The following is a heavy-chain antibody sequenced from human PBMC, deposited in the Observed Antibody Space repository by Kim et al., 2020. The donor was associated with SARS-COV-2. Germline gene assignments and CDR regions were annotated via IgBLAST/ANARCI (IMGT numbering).Heavy chain of an antibody. D-gene: IGHD3-10*02. J-gene: IGHJ5*02. CDR3: ARQVVTYYYVPWFDP. Sequence: SETLSLTCAVYGGSFSGYYWSWIRQPPGKGLEWIGEINHSGSTNYNPSLKSRVTISVDTSKNQFSLKLSSVTAADTAVYYCARQVVTYYYVPWFDPWGQGTLVTVSS. V-gene: IGHV4-34*01. CDR2: INHSGST. CDR1: GGSFSGYY.